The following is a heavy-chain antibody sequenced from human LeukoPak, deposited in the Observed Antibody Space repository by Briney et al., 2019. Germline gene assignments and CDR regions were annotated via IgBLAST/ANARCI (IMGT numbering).Heavy chain of an antibody. J-gene: IGHJ4*02. Sequence: GASLRLSCAASGFTFSSYWMHWVRQAPGKGLVWVSRINTDGSSTSYADSVKGRFTISRDNAKNTLYLQMNSLRAEDTAVYYCARDGDMGGFDYWGQGTLVTVSS. CDR3: ARDGDMGGFDY. D-gene: IGHD3-9*01. CDR1: GFTFSSYW. V-gene: IGHV3-74*01. CDR2: INTDGSST.